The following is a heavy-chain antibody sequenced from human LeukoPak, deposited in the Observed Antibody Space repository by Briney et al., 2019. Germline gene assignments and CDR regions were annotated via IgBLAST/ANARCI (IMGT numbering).Heavy chain of an antibody. D-gene: IGHD3-3*01. Sequence: PGGSLRLSCAASGFTFSSYWMSWVRQAPGKGLEWVANIKQDGSEKYYVDSVKGRFTISRDNAKNSLYLQMNSLRAEDTAAYYCARLYYDFWSGHLGLDYWGQGTLVTVSS. CDR1: GFTFSSYW. V-gene: IGHV3-7*01. CDR2: IKQDGSEK. J-gene: IGHJ4*02. CDR3: ARLYYDFWSGHLGLDY.